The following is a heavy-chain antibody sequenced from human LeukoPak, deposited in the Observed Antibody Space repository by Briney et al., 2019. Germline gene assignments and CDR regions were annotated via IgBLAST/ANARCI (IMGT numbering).Heavy chain of an antibody. J-gene: IGHJ5*02. D-gene: IGHD3-10*01. Sequence: ASVKVSCKASGGTFSSYAISWVRQAPGQGLEWMGRIIPIFGTANYAQKFQGRVTITTDESTSTAYMELSSLRSEDTPVYYCARSLIPYYYGSGSYWFDPWGQGTLVTVSS. CDR2: IIPIFGTA. V-gene: IGHV1-69*05. CDR3: ARSLIPYYYGSGSYWFDP. CDR1: GGTFSSYA.